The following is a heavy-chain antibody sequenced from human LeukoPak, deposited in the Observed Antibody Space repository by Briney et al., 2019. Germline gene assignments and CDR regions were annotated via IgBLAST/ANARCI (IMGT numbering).Heavy chain of an antibody. CDR1: GGSISSGDYY. Sequence: SETLSLTCTVSGGSISSGDYYWSWIRQPPGKGLEWIGYIYYSGSTYYNPSLKSRVTISVDTSKNQFSLKLSSVTAADTAVYYCARADKYYTSFHYFDYWGQGTLVTVSS. J-gene: IGHJ4*02. CDR3: ARADKYYTSFHYFDY. V-gene: IGHV4-30-4*01. D-gene: IGHD2-2*02. CDR2: IYYSGST.